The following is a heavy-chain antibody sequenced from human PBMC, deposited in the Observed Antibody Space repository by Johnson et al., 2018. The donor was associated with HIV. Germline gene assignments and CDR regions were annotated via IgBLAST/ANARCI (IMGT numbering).Heavy chain of an antibody. CDR2: IYSGGGT. CDR1: GFTVSSNY. D-gene: IGHD1-26*01. J-gene: IGHJ3*02. Sequence: VQLVESGGGLIQPGGSLRLSCAASGFTVSSNYMSWVRQAPGKGLEWVSLIYSGGGTYYADSVKGRFTISRDNSKNTLYLQMNSLRAEDTAVYYCASPSGGSYWAFDIWGQGTMVTVSS. CDR3: ASPSGGSYWAFDI. V-gene: IGHV3-66*03.